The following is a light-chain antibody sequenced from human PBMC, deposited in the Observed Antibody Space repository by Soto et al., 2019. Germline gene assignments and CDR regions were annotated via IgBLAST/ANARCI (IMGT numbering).Light chain of an antibody. CDR2: GAS. Sequence: EIVLTQSPGTLSLSPGERATLSCRASQSISSSYLAWYQQKPGQAPRLLIYGASSRATGIPDRFSGSGSGTDFTVTISSLEPEDFAVYYCQQYGSSSWTFGQGTKVEIK. CDR3: QQYGSSSWT. CDR1: QSISSSY. V-gene: IGKV3-20*01. J-gene: IGKJ1*01.